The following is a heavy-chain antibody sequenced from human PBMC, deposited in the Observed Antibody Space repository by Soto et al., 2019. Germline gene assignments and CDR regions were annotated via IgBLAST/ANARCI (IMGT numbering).Heavy chain of an antibody. Sequence: GGSLRLSCAASGFTFSSYAMHWVRQAPGKGLEWVAVISYDGSNKYYADSVKGRFTISRDNSKNTLYLQMNSLRAEDTAVYYCARERITMVRGVRTPRLDYWGQGTLVTVSS. D-gene: IGHD3-10*01. CDR1: GFTFSSYA. V-gene: IGHV3-30-3*01. CDR2: ISYDGSNK. J-gene: IGHJ4*02. CDR3: ARERITMVRGVRTPRLDY.